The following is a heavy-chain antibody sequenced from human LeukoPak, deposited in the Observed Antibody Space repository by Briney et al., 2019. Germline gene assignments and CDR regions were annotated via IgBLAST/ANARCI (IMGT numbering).Heavy chain of an antibody. J-gene: IGHJ6*03. D-gene: IGHD2-2*01. CDR1: GGSISSYY. V-gene: IGHV4-59*12. CDR2: IYYSGST. Sequence: PSETLSLTCTVSGGSISSYYWSWIRQPPGKGLEWIGYIYYSGSTNYNPSLKSRVTISVDTSKNQFSLKLSSVTAADTAVYYCAREGRVVPAAVPYYYYYMDVWGKGTTVTVSS. CDR3: AREGRVVPAAVPYYYYYMDV.